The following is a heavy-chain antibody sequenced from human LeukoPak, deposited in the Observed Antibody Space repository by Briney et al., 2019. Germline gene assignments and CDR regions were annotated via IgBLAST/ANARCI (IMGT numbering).Heavy chain of an antibody. V-gene: IGHV3-21*01. CDR2: ISSSSSYI. J-gene: IGHJ4*02. D-gene: IGHD3-22*01. CDR3: ARDWHDSSGYGFDY. Sequence: GGSLRLSCAASGFTFSSYSMNWVRQAPGKGLEWVSSISSSSSYIYYADSVKGRFTISRDNAKNSLYLQMNSLRAEDTAVYYCARDWHDSSGYGFDYWGQGTLVTVSS. CDR1: GFTFSSYS.